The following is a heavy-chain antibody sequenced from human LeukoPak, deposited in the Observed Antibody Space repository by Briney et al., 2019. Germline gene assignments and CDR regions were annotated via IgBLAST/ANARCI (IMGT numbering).Heavy chain of an antibody. V-gene: IGHV4-30-4*01. D-gene: IGHD3-22*01. CDR2: MYYSGST. CDR3: ARPYYYDSRIDP. J-gene: IGHJ5*02. Sequence: SQTLSLTGTVSGGSISSGDYYWSWIRQPPGKGLKWIGYMYYSGSTYYNPSLKSRVTISIDTSKNQFSLKLSSVTAADTAVYYCARPYYYDSRIDPWGQGTLVTVSS. CDR1: GGSISSGDYY.